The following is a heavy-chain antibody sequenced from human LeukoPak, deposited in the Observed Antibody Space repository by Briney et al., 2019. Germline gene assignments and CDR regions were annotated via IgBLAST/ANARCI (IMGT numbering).Heavy chain of an antibody. V-gene: IGHV1-58*01. CDR1: GFTFTSSA. CDR3: AADPVVPAPYYYYYYMDV. J-gene: IGHJ6*03. Sequence: GASVKVSCKASGFTFTSSAVQWVRQARGQRLEWIGWIVVGSGNTNYAQKFQERVTITRDMSTSTAYMELSSLRSEDTAVYYCAADPVVPAPYYYYYYMDVWGKGTTVTVSS. D-gene: IGHD2-2*01. CDR2: IVVGSGNT.